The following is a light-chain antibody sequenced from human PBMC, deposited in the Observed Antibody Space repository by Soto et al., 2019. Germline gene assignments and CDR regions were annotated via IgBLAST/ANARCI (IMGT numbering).Light chain of an antibody. J-gene: IGLJ1*01. CDR1: SSDVGGYNY. CDR3: CSYAGSYRV. V-gene: IGLV2-11*01. CDR2: DVS. Sequence: QSALTRPRPVSGSPGQSGTISCTGNSSDVGGYNYVSWYQQHPGKAPKLMIYDVSKRPSGVPDRFSGSKSGNTASLTISGLQAEDEAEYYCCSYAGSYRVFGTGTKVTVL.